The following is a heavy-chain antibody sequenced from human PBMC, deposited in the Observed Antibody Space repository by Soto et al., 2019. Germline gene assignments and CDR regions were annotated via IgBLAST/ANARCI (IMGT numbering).Heavy chain of an antibody. D-gene: IGHD3-9*01. CDR3: ARKSRDIDC. Sequence: EVKLLESGGGLVQPGGSLRLSRAASGFIFSNYAMTWVRQAPGKGLECVSSVSGSGNNTYYADSMKGHFTISRDNSKTTLYLQMNGLRPEDTAVYYCARKSRDIDCWGQGTLVTVSA. CDR1: GFIFSNYA. J-gene: IGHJ4*02. CDR2: VSGSGNNT. V-gene: IGHV3-23*01.